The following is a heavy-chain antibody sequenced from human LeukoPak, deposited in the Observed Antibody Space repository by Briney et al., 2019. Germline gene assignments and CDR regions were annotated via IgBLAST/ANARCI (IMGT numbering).Heavy chain of an antibody. Sequence: PSETLSLTCTVSGGSISSGGYYWTWIRQDPGKGLEWIGYIYYTGSTYYNPSLRSRVTISVDTSKNQVSLKLSSVTAADTAVYYCARHYNTREYIDYWGQGTLVTVSS. CDR3: ARHYNTREYIDY. CDR1: GGSISSGGYY. J-gene: IGHJ4*02. D-gene: IGHD3-10*01. V-gene: IGHV4-31*03. CDR2: IYYTGST.